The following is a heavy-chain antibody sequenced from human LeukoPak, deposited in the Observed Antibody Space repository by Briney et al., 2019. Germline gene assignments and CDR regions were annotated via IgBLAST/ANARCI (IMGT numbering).Heavy chain of an antibody. CDR3: ARDLRCGYSNYYYYYYYMDV. D-gene: IGHD5-18*01. CDR1: GFTFGKYA. CDR2: ISSNGGST. J-gene: IGHJ6*03. Sequence: GGSLRLSCAASGFTFGKYAMHWVRLAPGKGLEYVSAISSNGGSTYYANSVKGRFTISRDNSKNTLYLQMGSLRAEDMAVYYCARDLRCGYSNYYYYYYYMDVWGKGTTVTVSS. V-gene: IGHV3-64*01.